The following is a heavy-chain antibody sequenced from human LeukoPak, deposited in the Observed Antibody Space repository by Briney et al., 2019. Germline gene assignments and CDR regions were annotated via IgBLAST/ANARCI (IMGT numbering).Heavy chain of an antibody. Sequence: ASVKVSCKASGGTFSSYAISWVRQAPGQGLEWMGRIIPILGIANYAQKFQGRVTITADKSTSTAYMELSSLRSEDTAVYYCGRVLRWDAFDIWGQGTMVTVSS. CDR3: GRVLRWDAFDI. D-gene: IGHD5-24*01. CDR1: GGTFSSYA. V-gene: IGHV1-69*04. J-gene: IGHJ3*02. CDR2: IIPILGIA.